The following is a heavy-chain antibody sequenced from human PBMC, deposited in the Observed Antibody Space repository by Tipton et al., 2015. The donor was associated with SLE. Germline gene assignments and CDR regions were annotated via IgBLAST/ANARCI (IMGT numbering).Heavy chain of an antibody. CDR2: ISYDGRNK. D-gene: IGHD6-19*01. V-gene: IGHV3-30*03. Sequence: SLRLSCAASGFTFSSYGIHWVRQAPGKGLEWVAVISYDGRNKFYADSVMGRFTISRDNAKNSLYLQMNSLRAEDTAVYYCARAGSGYSSGWYRGHWFDPWGQGTLVTVSS. CDR1: GFTFSSYG. J-gene: IGHJ5*02. CDR3: ARAGSGYSSGWYRGHWFDP.